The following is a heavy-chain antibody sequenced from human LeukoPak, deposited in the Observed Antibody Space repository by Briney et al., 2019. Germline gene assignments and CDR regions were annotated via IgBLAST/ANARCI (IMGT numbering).Heavy chain of an antibody. CDR2: IRYVGSNK. J-gene: IGHJ6*03. D-gene: IGHD2-15*01. CDR3: AKEYCSGGSCYLYYYYYYYMDV. CDR1: GFTFSSYG. Sequence: GSLRLSCAASGFTFSSYGMHWVRQAPGKGLEWVAFIRYVGSNKYYADSVKGRFTISRDNSKNTLYLQMNSLRAEDTAVYYCAKEYCSGGSCYLYYYYYYYMDVWGKGTTVTISS. V-gene: IGHV3-30*02.